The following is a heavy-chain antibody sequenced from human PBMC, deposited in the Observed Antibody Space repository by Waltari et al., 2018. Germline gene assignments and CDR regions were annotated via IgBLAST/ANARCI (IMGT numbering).Heavy chain of an antibody. CDR2: IYYSGGT. Sequence: QGQLQESGPGLVKPSQTLSLTCTVSGGSISSGEYYWSWIRQPRGKGLEWIGYIYYSGGTYYNPSLKRRVTISVDTSKNPFSLKLSSVTAADTAVYYCARGTRSLPSFDYWDQGTLVTVSS. CDR3: ARGTRSLPSFDY. CDR1: GGSISSGEYY. D-gene: IGHD2-15*01. J-gene: IGHJ4*02. V-gene: IGHV4-30-4*08.